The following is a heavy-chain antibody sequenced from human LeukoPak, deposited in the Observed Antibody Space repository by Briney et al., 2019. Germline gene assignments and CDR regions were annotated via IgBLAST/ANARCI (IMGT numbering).Heavy chain of an antibody. Sequence: SETLSLTCTVSGYSISSGYYWGWIRQPPGKGLESIGSIYHSGSTYYNPSLKSRVTISVDTSKNQFSLKLSSVTAADTAVYYCASPLDHNDGEASDIWGQGTMVTVSS. J-gene: IGHJ3*02. CDR2: IYHSGST. D-gene: IGHD3-10*01. CDR1: GYSISSGYY. CDR3: ASPLDHNDGEASDI. V-gene: IGHV4-38-2*02.